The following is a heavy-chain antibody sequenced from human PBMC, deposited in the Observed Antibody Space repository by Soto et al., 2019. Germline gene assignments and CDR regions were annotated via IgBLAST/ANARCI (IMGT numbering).Heavy chain of an antibody. CDR1: GYSFAGYW. V-gene: IGHV5-10-1*01. CDR2: IDPSDSQT. Sequence: GESLKISCKGSGYSFAGYWITWVRQKPGKGLEWMGRIDPSDSQTYYSPSFRGHVAISVTKSITTVFLQWSSLRASDTAMYYCARQIYDSDTGPNFQYYFDSWGQGTPVTVSS. CDR3: ARQIYDSDTGPNFQYYFDS. D-gene: IGHD3-22*01. J-gene: IGHJ4*02.